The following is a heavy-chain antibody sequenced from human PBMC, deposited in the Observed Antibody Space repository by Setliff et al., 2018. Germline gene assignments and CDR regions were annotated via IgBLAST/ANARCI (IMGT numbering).Heavy chain of an antibody. CDR2: IIPIFGTT. D-gene: IGHD3-22*01. CDR1: GGTFSNYD. CDR3: ARGQGPRTVVAIPFDH. J-gene: IGHJ4*02. Sequence: GASVKVSCKASGGTFSNYDISWVRQAPGQGLEWMGGIIPIFGTTNYAQRFQGRVTITTDESTSTAYVELSSLRSEDTAVYYCARGQGPRTVVAIPFDHWGQGTLVTVSS. V-gene: IGHV1-69*05.